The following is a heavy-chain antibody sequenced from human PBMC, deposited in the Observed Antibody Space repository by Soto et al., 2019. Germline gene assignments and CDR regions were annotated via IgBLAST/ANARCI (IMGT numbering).Heavy chain of an antibody. D-gene: IGHD3-10*01. CDR1: GFTFTSSA. J-gene: IGHJ4*02. CDR3: AAVHGGYYGSGSYLDY. Sequence: SVKVSCKASGFTFTSSAVQWVRQARGQRLEWIGWIVVGSGNTNYAQKFQERVTITRDMSTSTAYMELSSLRSEDTAVYYCAAVHGGYYGSGSYLDYWGQGTLVTVSS. V-gene: IGHV1-58*01. CDR2: IVVGSGNT.